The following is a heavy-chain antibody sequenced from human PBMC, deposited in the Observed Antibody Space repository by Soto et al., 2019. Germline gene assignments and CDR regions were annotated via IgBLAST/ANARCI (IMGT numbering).Heavy chain of an antibody. CDR1: GGSINSDY. CDR3: ARIARGRPCFGWFDY. V-gene: IGHV4-59*01. CDR2: ITHGGRT. Sequence: QVQLQESGPGLVKPSETLSLPCIVSGGSINSDYWSWFRQPPGKRLEWIGYITHGGRTKYNPSLALRITISIDPSRHEFSLHLSFVTSADTAVYYCARIARGRPCFGWFDYWGQGSLVTVYS. J-gene: IGHJ4*02. D-gene: IGHD3-16*01.